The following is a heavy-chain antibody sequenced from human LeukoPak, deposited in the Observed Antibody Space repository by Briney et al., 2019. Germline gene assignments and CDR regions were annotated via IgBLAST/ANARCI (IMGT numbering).Heavy chain of an antibody. CDR3: ARGYSSSWYFVFDY. CDR1: GFIFSTYS. J-gene: IGHJ4*02. CDR2: IPFSSITI. D-gene: IGHD6-13*01. Sequence: GGSLRLSCAASGFIFSTYSMNWVRQAPGKGVEWVSYIPFSSITIYYADSVKGRFTISRDNAKNSLYLQMNSLRAEDTAVYYCARGYSSSWYFVFDYWGQGTLVTVSS. V-gene: IGHV3-48*01.